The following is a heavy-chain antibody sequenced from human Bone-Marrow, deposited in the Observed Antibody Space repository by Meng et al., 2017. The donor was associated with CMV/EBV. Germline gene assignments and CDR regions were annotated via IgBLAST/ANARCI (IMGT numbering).Heavy chain of an antibody. CDR3: ARANPYYYDSSAPEGGAFDI. Sequence: ASVKVSCKLSGHTFTDYFMHWVRQAPGQGLEWMGWINPNSGGTNYAQKFQGRVTMTRDTSISTAYMELSRLRSDDTAVYYCARANPYYYDSSAPEGGAFDIWGQGTMVTVSS. D-gene: IGHD3-22*01. CDR2: INPNSGGT. CDR1: GHTFTDYF. J-gene: IGHJ3*02. V-gene: IGHV1-2*02.